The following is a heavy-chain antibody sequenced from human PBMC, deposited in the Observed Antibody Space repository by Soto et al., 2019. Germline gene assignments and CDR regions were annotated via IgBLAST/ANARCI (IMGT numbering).Heavy chain of an antibody. J-gene: IGHJ4*02. V-gene: IGHV4-34*01. Sequence: SETLSLTCAVYGGSFSGYYWSWIRQPPGKGLEWIGEINHNGSTNYNPSLKSRVTISVDTSKNQFSLKLSSVTAADTAVYYCARCYCGGDCSSYYFDYWGQGTLVTVSS. CDR2: INHNGST. D-gene: IGHD2-21*02. CDR3: ARCYCGGDCSSYYFDY. CDR1: GGSFSGYY.